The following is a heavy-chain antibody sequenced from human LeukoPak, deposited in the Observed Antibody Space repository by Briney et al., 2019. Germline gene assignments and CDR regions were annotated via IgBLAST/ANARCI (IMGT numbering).Heavy chain of an antibody. CDR2: ISYDGSNK. CDR1: GFTFSSYA. J-gene: IGHJ4*02. D-gene: IGHD3-10*01. CDR3: AKPPYRSYYDGPTGY. V-gene: IGHV3-30-3*01. Sequence: PGGSLRLSCAASGFTFSSYAMHWVRQAPGKGLEWVAVISYDGSNKYYADSVKGRFTISRDNSKNTLYLQMNSLRAEDTAVYYCAKPPYRSYYDGPTGYWGQGTLVTVSS.